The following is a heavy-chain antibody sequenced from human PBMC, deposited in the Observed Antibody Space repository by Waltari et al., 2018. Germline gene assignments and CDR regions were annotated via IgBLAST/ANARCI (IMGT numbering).Heavy chain of an antibody. D-gene: IGHD6-19*01. CDR3: ARDLAGRDDS. CDR2: INEDGKTT. V-gene: IGHV3-74*01. J-gene: IGHJ5*01. CDR1: GFTFSKYW. Sequence: EVQLVESGGGLVQPGGSLRLSCAASGFTFSKYWMHWVRQAPGKGLVWVSRINEDGKTTTYADSVKGRFTISRDNAKNTMYLQMKSLRPEDTAVYCCARDLAGRDDSWGQGTLVTVSS.